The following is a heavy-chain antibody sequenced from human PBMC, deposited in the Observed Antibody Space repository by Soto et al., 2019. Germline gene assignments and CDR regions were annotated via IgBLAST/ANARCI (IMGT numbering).Heavy chain of an antibody. D-gene: IGHD3-22*01. Sequence: GGSLRLSCAASGFTFSSYAMSWVRQAPGKGLEWVSAISGSGGSTYYADSVKGRFTISRDNSKNTLYLQMNSLRAEDTAVYYCAKDPDDSSGYYTDDAFDIWGQGTMVTVSS. V-gene: IGHV3-23*01. CDR3: AKDPDDSSGYYTDDAFDI. J-gene: IGHJ3*02. CDR1: GFTFSSYA. CDR2: ISGSGGST.